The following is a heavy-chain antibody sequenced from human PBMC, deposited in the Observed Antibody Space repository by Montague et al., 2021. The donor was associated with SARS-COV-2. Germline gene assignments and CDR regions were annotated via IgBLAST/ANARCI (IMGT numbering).Heavy chain of an antibody. CDR3: ARVISRQNNIVVVGLYYFDY. Sequence: SETLSLTCTVSGGSISSGGYYWGWIRQPPGKGLEWIGSIYYSGSTYYNPPLRSRVTISVDTSKNQFSLKLSSVTAADTAVYYCARVISRQNNIVVVGLYYFDYWGQGTLVTVSS. V-gene: IGHV4-39*07. CDR1: GGSISSGGYY. CDR2: IYYSGST. J-gene: IGHJ4*02. D-gene: IGHD2-15*01.